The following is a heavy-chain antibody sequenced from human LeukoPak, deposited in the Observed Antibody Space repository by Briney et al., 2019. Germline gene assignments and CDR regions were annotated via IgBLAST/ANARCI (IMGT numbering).Heavy chain of an antibody. CDR3: ARVFEGY. J-gene: IGHJ4*02. CDR2: TRNKANSYTT. Sequence: PGGSLRLSYAASGFTFSDHYMDWVRQAPGKGLEWVGRTRNKANSYTTEYAASVKGRFTISRDDSKNSLYLQMNSLKTEDTAVYYCARVFEGYWGQGTLVTVSS. CDR1: GFTFSDHY. V-gene: IGHV3-72*01.